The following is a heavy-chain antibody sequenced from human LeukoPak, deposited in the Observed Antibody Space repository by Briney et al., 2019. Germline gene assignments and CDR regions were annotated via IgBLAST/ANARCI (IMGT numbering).Heavy chain of an antibody. CDR2: ISSSSSTI. Sequence: GGSLRLSCAASGFTFSSYSMNWVRQAPGKGLEWVSYISSSSSTIYYADSVKGRFTISRDNAKNSLYLQMNSLRAEDTAVYYCARGRQNLDYWGQGTLVTVSS. CDR1: GFTFSSYS. V-gene: IGHV3-48*04. CDR3: ARGRQNLDY. J-gene: IGHJ4*02.